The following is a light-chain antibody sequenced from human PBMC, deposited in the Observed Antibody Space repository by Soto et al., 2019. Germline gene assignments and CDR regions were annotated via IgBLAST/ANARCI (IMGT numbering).Light chain of an antibody. CDR3: MEAIDIPWT. V-gene: IGKV2-29*03. J-gene: IGKJ1*01. CDR1: QRLLHSDGKTY. Sequence: MSQDGNSLSIMPSQTPSISCKSSQRLLHSDGKTYFYWYVQKAGQAPQPLIYEVSNRFSGVPERFSGSGSRTDFTLKISRVEADDVGIYYCMEAIDIPWTFGQGTKVDIK. CDR2: EVS.